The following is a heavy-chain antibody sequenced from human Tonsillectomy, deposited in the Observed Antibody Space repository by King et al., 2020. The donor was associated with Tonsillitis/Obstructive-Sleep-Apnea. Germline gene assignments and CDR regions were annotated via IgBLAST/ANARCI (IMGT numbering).Heavy chain of an antibody. V-gene: IGHV3-48*02. CDR3: ARLRYCSRASCYEGFDY. J-gene: IGHJ4*02. CDR2: ISSSNNTV. D-gene: IGHD2-2*01. CDR1: GITFSSYS. Sequence: VQLVESGGGLVQPGGSLRLSCAASGITFSSYSMNWVRQAPGKGLEWVSYISSSNNTVYYADSVKGRFTISRDNAKNSLYLQMNSLRDEDTAVYYCARLRYCSRASCYEGFDYWGQGTLVTVSS.